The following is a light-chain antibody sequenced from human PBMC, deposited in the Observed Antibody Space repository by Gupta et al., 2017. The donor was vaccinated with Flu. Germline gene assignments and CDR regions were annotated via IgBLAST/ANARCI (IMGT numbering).Light chain of an antibody. CDR2: AAS. CDR3: QQLNSCPCT. V-gene: IGKV1-9*01. J-gene: IGKJ2*02. Sequence: DIQLTQSPSFLSASVGDRVTITCRPSQSISNYLAWYQQKPGKAPKLLIYAASARETGVPSRFSGSRSGTEFTLTISSLQPEDFATYYCQQLNSCPCTFGQGTKLEIK. CDR1: QSISNY.